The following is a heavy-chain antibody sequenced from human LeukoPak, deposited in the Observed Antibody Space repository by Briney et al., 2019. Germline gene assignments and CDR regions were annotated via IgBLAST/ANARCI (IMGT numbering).Heavy chain of an antibody. Sequence: TGGSLRLSCVVSGFTFSNYWMSWVRQAPGKGLEWVADIKQDGSEKYYVDSVKGRFTISRDNANNALYLQMNSLRAEDTAVYYCAKSGQWLVRYYYYGMDVWGQGTTVTVSS. CDR3: AKSGQWLVRYYYYGMDV. CDR2: IKQDGSEK. CDR1: GFTFSNYW. J-gene: IGHJ6*02. V-gene: IGHV3-7*05. D-gene: IGHD6-19*01.